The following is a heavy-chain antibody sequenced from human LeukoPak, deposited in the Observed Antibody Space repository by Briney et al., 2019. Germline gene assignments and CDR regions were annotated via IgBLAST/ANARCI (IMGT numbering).Heavy chain of an antibody. CDR3: ASSHVDTAMVRLTFLGD. D-gene: IGHD5-18*01. V-gene: IGHV4-34*01. CDR2: INHSGST. J-gene: IGHJ4*02. CDR1: GGSFSGYY. Sequence: SSETLSLTCAVYGGSFSGYYWSWIRQPPGKGLEWIGEINHSGSTNYNPSLKSRVTISVDTSKNQFSLKLSSVTAADTAVYYCASSHVDTAMVRLTFLGDWGQGTLVTVSS.